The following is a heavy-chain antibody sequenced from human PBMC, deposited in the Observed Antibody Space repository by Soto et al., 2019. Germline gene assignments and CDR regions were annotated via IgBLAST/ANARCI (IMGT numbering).Heavy chain of an antibody. CDR1: GYTFTGYY. CDR2: INPNSGGT. J-gene: IGHJ3*02. V-gene: IGHV1-2*04. CDR3: ARGVMPQVDIVVVPAASGAFDI. D-gene: IGHD2-2*01. Sequence: ASVKVSCKASGYTFTGYYMHWVRQAPGQGLEWMGWINPNSGGTNYAQKFQGWVTMTRDTSISTAYMELSRLRSDDTAVYYCARGVMPQVDIVVVPAASGAFDIWGQGTMVTVSS.